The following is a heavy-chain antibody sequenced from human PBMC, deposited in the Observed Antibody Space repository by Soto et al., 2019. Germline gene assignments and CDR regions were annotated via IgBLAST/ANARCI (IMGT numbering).Heavy chain of an antibody. V-gene: IGHV5-51*01. CDR3: AILPMGGHLVY. J-gene: IGHJ4*02. CDR2: IFTRDSET. Sequence: ESLKISCKGPGHLFNNHWIGWVRQTPGKGLEWMGLIFTRDSETKTSPSFQGQVTISADKSISTAYLQWSSLKASDTAMYYCAILPMGGHLVYCGQGTLVSVSS. CDR1: GHLFNNHW. D-gene: IGHD2-15*01.